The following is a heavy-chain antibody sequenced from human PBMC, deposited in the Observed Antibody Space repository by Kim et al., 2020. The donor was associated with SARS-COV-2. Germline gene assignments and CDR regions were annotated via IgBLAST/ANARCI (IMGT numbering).Heavy chain of an antibody. J-gene: IGHJ4*01. V-gene: IGHV3-74*01. Sequence: GGSLRLSCAGSGFTFSSYWMFWVRQAPGKGLVWVSRINGDGSDSYSADSVKGWITFSEDTDTNTLYLQMNSLRAEDTAEYYCVRDIYRDHSARGDDNWG. CDR2: INGDGSDS. CDR3: VRDIYRDHSARGDDN. CDR1: GFTFSSYW. D-gene: IGHD3-16*02.